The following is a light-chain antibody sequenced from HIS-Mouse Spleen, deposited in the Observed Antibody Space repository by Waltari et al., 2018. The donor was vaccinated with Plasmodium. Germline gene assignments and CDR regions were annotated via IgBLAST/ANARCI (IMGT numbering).Light chain of an antibody. V-gene: IGKV1-5*03. CDR2: KAS. CDR1: QSIRSW. CDR3: QQYNSYCT. Sequence: DIQMTQSPSTLSASVGARVTITCRASQSIRSWLAWYQQKPGKAPKLLIYKASSLESGVPSRFSGSGSGTEFTLTISSLQPDDFATYYCQQYNSYCTFGQGTKVEIK. J-gene: IGKJ1*01.